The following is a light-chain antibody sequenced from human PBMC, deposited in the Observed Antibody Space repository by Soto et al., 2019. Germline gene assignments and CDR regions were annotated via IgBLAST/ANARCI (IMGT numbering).Light chain of an antibody. Sequence: IVLMQSPGTPSLSPGERGTLSCRASQSVSNNYVAWYQQKPGQAPRLLIAGASSRATGIPDRFSGSGSGTDFTLTISRLEPEDFAVYYCQQYGTSPPLTFGGGTKVEIK. V-gene: IGKV3-20*01. CDR1: QSVSNNY. CDR2: GAS. J-gene: IGKJ4*01. CDR3: QQYGTSPPLT.